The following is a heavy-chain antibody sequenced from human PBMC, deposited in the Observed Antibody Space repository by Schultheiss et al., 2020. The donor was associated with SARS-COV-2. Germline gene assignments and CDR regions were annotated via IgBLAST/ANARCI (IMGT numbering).Heavy chain of an antibody. CDR3: ARDCGPTVTPDWWFDP. V-gene: IGHV1-3*01. J-gene: IGHJ5*02. D-gene: IGHD4-11*01. Sequence: ASVKVSCKASGYTFTSYAMHWVRQAPGQRLEWMGWINAGNGNTKYSQKFQGRVTITRDTSASTAYMELSSLRSEDTAVYYCARDCGPTVTPDWWFDPWGQGTLVTVSS. CDR1: GYTFTSYA. CDR2: INAGNGNT.